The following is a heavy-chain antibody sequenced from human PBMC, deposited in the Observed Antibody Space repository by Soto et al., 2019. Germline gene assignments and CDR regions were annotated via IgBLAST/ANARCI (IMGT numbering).Heavy chain of an antibody. D-gene: IGHD2-15*01. V-gene: IGHV3-23*01. CDR3: AKVVYCSGGSCYRGYFDY. CDR2: ISGSGGST. CDR1: GFTFSSYA. Sequence: GGSLRLSCAASGFTFSSYAMSWFAQAPGKGREWVSAISGSGGSTYYADSVKGRFTISRDNSKNTLYLQMNSLRAEDTAVYYCAKVVYCSGGSCYRGYFDYWGQGTLVTVSS. J-gene: IGHJ4*02.